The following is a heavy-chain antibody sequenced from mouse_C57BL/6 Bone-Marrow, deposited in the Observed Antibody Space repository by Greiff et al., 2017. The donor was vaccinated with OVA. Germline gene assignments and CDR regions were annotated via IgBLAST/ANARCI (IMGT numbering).Heavy chain of an antibody. CDR3: ARKIITTVVKDLYWYFDV. CDR2: IDPSDSET. D-gene: IGHD1-1*01. CDR1: GYTFTSYW. J-gene: IGHJ1*03. Sequence: QVQLKQPGAELVRPGSSVKLSCKASGYTFTSYWMHWVKQRPIQGLEWIGNIDPSDSETHYNQKFKDKATLTVDKSSSTAYMQLSSLTSEDSAVYYCARKIITTVVKDLYWYFDVWGTGTTVTVSS. V-gene: IGHV1-52*01.